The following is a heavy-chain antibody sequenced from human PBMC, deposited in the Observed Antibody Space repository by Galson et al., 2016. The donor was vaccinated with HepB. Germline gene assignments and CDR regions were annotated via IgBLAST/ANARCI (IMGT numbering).Heavy chain of an antibody. D-gene: IGHD3-3*01. J-gene: IGHJ4*02. Sequence: SLRLSCATSGFTFSDYSMNWVRQAPGKGLEWVSYISGSSDTIHYADAVKGRFTISRDNAKNSLFLQMNSLRAEDTAVYYCVRPLGDFWSGYYHFDSWGQGAPVTVSS. CDR1: GFTFSDYS. CDR3: VRPLGDFWSGYYHFDS. V-gene: IGHV3-48*01. CDR2: ISGSSDTI.